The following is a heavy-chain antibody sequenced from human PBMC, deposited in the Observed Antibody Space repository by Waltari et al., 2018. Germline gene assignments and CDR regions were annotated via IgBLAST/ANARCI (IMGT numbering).Heavy chain of an antibody. J-gene: IGHJ4*02. CDR3: ARGPYGVRNFFDS. CDR2: IYYRGST. CDR1: GDSIRSHY. Sequence: QVQLQESGPGLVKPSETLSLTCTVSGDSIRSHYWSWIRQPPGKGRGWIGYIYYRGSTRHNPSLKSRVTISVDTSKNQFSLKLSSVTAADTAVYYCARGPYGVRNFFDSWGQGTLVTVSS. D-gene: IGHD2-8*01. V-gene: IGHV4-59*11.